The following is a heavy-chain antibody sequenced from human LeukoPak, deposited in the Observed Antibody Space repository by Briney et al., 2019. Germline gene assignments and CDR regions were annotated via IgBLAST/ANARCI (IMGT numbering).Heavy chain of an antibody. J-gene: IGHJ4*02. CDR2: ISYDGSNK. D-gene: IGHD3-10*01. Sequence: LRLSCAASGFTFSSYGMHWVRQAPGKGLEWVAVISYDGSNKYYADSVKGRFTISRDNSKNTLYLQMNSLRAEDTAVYYCARGSMVLDYWGQGTLVTVSS. CDR1: GFTFSSYG. V-gene: IGHV3-30*03. CDR3: ARGSMVLDY.